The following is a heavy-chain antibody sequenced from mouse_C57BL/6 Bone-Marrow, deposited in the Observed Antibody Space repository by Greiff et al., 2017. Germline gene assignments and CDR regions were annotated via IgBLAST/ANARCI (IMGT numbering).Heavy chain of an antibody. J-gene: IGHJ2*01. V-gene: IGHV7-3*01. CDR1: GFTFPDYY. CDR2: IRNKANCYTT. Sequence: EVQLVESGGGLVQPGGSLSLSCAASGFTFPDYYMSWVRQPSGKALEWLGFIRNKANCYTTEYRASVKGRFTISRDNFQSILYLQMNALRAEDSATYYCARYNYPPYYFDYWGQGTTLTVSS. CDR3: ARYNYPPYYFDY. D-gene: IGHD1-1*02.